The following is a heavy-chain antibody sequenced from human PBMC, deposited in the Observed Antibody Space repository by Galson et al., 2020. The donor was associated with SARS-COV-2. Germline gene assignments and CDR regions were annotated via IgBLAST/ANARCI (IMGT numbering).Heavy chain of an antibody. CDR3: VRAVPYDSGSD. V-gene: IGHV3-72*01. CDR2: IRNKDGGYTK. CDR1: GFTFSNHH. Sequence: GGSLRLSCVASGFTFSNHHMDWVRQAPGKGLEWIGRIRNKDGGYTKQYAASVTGRFTISRDVSKNSLYLQMNSLKTDDTAVYHCVRAVPYDSGSDWGQGTLVTVSS. J-gene: IGHJ4*02. D-gene: IGHD3-10*01.